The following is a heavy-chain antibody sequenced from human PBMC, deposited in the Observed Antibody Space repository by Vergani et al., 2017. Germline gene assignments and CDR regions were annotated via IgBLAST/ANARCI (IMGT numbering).Heavy chain of an antibody. CDR2: IYYSGST. CDR3: ARARYDYVWGSYRYLNYFDY. Sequence: QLQLQESGPGLVKPSETLSLTCTVSGGSISSSSYYWGWIRQPPGKGLEWIGSIYYSGSTYYNPSLKSRLTISVDPSKNQFSLKLSSVTAADTAVYYCARARYDYVWGSYRYLNYFDYWGQGTLVTVSS. D-gene: IGHD3-16*02. CDR1: GGSISSSSYY. J-gene: IGHJ4*02. V-gene: IGHV4-39*01.